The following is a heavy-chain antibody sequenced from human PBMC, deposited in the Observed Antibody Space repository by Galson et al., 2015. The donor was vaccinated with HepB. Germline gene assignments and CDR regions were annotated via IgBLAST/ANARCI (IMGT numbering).Heavy chain of an antibody. J-gene: IGHJ6*02. D-gene: IGHD2-2*01. CDR3: ARDHQPTRMYYYYYYGMDV. Sequence: SLRLSCAASGFTFSSYAMHWVRQAPGKGLEWVAVISYDGSNKYYADSVKGRFTISRDNSKNTLYLQMNSLRAEDTAVYYCARDHQPTRMYYYYYYGMDVWGQGTTVTVSS. CDR2: ISYDGSNK. V-gene: IGHV3-30-3*01. CDR1: GFTFSSYA.